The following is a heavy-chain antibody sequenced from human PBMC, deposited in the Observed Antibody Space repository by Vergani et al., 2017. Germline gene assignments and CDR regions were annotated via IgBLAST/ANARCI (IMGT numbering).Heavy chain of an antibody. CDR1: GYTFSDYY. CDR3: AMGGGLYSSSSGQWFDP. Sequence: QAQLVQSGGEVKKPGASVKVSCKASGYTFSDYYIEWVRQAPGQGLEWMGRINPNTGGTNYAQRFQGSVPMTRDTSISTVYMELSSLTFDDTAVYYCAMGGGLYSSSSGQWFDPWGQGSLVTVSS. V-gene: IGHV1-2*06. D-gene: IGHD6-6*01. J-gene: IGHJ5*02. CDR2: INPNTGGT.